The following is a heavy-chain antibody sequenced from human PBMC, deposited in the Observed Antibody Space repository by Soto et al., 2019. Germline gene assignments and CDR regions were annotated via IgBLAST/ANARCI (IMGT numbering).Heavy chain of an antibody. Sequence: GGSLRLSCAASGFTFSSYAMSWVRQAPGKGLEWVSAISGSGGSTYYADSVKGRFTISRDNSKNTLYLQMNSLRAEDTAVYYCAGPGESHYYYYMDVWGKGTTVTVSS. CDR1: GFTFSSYA. CDR3: AGPGESHYYYYMDV. V-gene: IGHV3-23*01. J-gene: IGHJ6*03. D-gene: IGHD3-10*01. CDR2: ISGSGGST.